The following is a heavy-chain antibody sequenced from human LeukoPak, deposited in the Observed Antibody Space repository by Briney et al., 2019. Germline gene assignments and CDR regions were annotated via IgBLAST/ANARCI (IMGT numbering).Heavy chain of an antibody. CDR3: AKRRRPSGGAYDI. Sequence: GGSLRLSCAASGFTFYTSVMGWVRQAPGKGLEWVSDISASDGRTFYADSVKGRFTISRDNSKDTLYLQMNSLRAEDTALYYCAKRRRPSGGAYDIWGPGTMVTVSS. V-gene: IGHV3-23*01. D-gene: IGHD2-15*01. CDR2: ISASDGRT. J-gene: IGHJ3*02. CDR1: GFTFYTSV.